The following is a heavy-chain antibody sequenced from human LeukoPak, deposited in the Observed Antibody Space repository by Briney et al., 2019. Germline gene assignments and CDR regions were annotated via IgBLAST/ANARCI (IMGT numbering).Heavy chain of an antibody. Sequence: GGSPRLSCAASGFTFSDYYMSWIRQAPGKGLEWVSYISSSGSTIYYADSVKGRFTISRDNAKNSLYLQMNSLRAEDTAVYYCARSRGLYDFWSGYYTDYFDYWGQGTLVTVSS. J-gene: IGHJ4*02. D-gene: IGHD3-3*01. CDR2: ISSSGSTI. V-gene: IGHV3-11*01. CDR1: GFTFSDYY. CDR3: ARSRGLYDFWSGYYTDYFDY.